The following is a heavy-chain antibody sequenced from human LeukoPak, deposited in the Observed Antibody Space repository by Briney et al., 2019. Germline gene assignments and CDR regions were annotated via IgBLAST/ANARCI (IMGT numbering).Heavy chain of an antibody. V-gene: IGHV3-23*01. CDR3: AARPGKVTAIGFDY. Sequence: PGGSLRLSCAASGFIFSSYAMSWVRQAPGKELEWVSAIGGSGGSTYYAVSVKGRFTVSRDNSRDTLYLQMNRLRAEDTAVYYCAARPGKVTAIGFDYWGQGTLVTVSS. CDR1: GFIFSSYA. D-gene: IGHD2-21*02. CDR2: IGGSGGST. J-gene: IGHJ4*02.